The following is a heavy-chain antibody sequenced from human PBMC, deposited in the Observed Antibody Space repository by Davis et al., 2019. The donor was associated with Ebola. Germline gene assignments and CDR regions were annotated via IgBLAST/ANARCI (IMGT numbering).Heavy chain of an antibody. CDR3: ARHDYGDSHFDY. J-gene: IGHJ4*02. Sequence: GESLKISCAASGFTFSSYGMHWVRQAPGKGLEWVAFIRYDGSNKYYADSVKGRFTISRDNSKNTLYLQMNSLRAEDTAVYYCARHDYGDSHFDYWGQGTLVTVSS. CDR1: GFTFSSYG. CDR2: IRYDGSNK. D-gene: IGHD4-17*01. V-gene: IGHV3-30*02.